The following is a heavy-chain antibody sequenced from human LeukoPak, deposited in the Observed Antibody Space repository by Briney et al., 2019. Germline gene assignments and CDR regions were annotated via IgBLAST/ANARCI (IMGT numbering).Heavy chain of an antibody. J-gene: IGHJ3*02. D-gene: IGHD3-16*01. Sequence: ASVKVSCKASGYTFITYGITWVRQAPGQGLEWMGWISAYNGNTNYAQKVQGRVTMTTDTSTSTAYMELRSLRSDDTAVYFCARDLRDYDCVWGDAFDIWGQGTMVTVSS. V-gene: IGHV1-18*01. CDR2: ISAYNGNT. CDR3: ARDLRDYDCVWGDAFDI. CDR1: GYTFITYG.